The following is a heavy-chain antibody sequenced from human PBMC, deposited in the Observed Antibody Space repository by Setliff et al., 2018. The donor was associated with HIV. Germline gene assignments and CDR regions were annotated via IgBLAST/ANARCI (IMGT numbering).Heavy chain of an antibody. Sequence: ASVKVSCKASGYTFSGYYIHWVRQAPGQGLEWMGWINSKSGDTNYAQKFQGRVTMTRDTSISTAYMELFRLRSDDTAVYYCASQTGGRRAFEIWGQGTVVTVSS. J-gene: IGHJ3*02. CDR2: INSKSGDT. D-gene: IGHD3-16*01. CDR3: ASQTGGRRAFEI. CDR1: GYTFSGYY. V-gene: IGHV1-2*02.